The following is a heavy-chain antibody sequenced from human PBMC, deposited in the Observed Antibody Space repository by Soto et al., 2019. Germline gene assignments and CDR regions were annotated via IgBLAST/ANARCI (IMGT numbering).Heavy chain of an antibody. Sequence: GGSLRLSCAASGFTFSYYYMVWIRQAPGKGLEWVSYISSSGSIIYYADSVKGRFTISRDNAKNSLYLQLNSLRAEDTAVYYCARDLGYYASDGYFDYWGQGTVVTVSS. D-gene: IGHD3-22*01. CDR1: GFTFSYYY. CDR3: ARDLGYYASDGYFDY. V-gene: IGHV3-11*01. J-gene: IGHJ4*02. CDR2: ISSSGSII.